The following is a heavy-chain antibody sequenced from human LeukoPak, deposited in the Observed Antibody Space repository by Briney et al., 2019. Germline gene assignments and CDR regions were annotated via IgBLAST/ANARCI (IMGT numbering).Heavy chain of an antibody. CDR2: IWYGGSNK. V-gene: IGHV3-33*01. CDR1: GFSFSSHA. CDR3: ARDQGNHPNHWLDP. Sequence: PGGSLRLSCEASGFSFSSHAMQWVRQAPGKGLEWVALIWYGGSNKHYADSVKGRFTISRDNAKNTLYLQMNSLRAEDTAVYYCARDQGNHPNHWLDPWGQGTLVTVSS. J-gene: IGHJ5*02. D-gene: IGHD1-14*01.